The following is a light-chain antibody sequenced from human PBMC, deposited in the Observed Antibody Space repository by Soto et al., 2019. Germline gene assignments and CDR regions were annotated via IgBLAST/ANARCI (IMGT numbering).Light chain of an antibody. CDR1: LSISTE. V-gene: IGKV1-39*01. J-gene: IGKJ2*01. CDR2: GAS. CDR3: QQSYPPPRI. Sequence: DIQMTQSPSSLSASVGDRVTITCRASLSISTELNWYQQKPGKAPKVLIFGASSLQSGVPSRFSGSGSGTVFTLTISNLKPEDFETYYCQQSYPPPRIFGQGTKLEIK.